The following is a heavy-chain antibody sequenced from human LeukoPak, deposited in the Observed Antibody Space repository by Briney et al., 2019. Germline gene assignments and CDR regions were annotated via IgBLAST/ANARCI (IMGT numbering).Heavy chain of an antibody. J-gene: IGHJ4*02. CDR2: IYYSRRD. V-gene: IGHV4-59*05. CDR1: GGSISSDY. Sequence: SETLSLTCTVSGGSISSDYWSWIRQPPGKRLEWIGSIYYSRRDYYNPSLKSRVTISVDTSKNQFSLKLSSVTAADTAVDHCARQGGYSASWWYFDYWGQGTLVTVSS. D-gene: IGHD6-13*01. CDR3: ARQGGYSASWWYFDY.